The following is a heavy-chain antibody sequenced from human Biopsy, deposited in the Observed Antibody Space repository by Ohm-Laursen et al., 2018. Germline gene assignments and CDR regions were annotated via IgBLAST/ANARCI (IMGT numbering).Heavy chain of an antibody. V-gene: IGHV4-31*03. Sequence: TLSLTCTVSGVSISVDGYYWAWIRQLPGKGLDWIGYIYHSGTTYYNPSLKSRLTMSVDTSKNEFSLRLRSVTAADTAVYFFATFRASWDTTQGGDYWGQGTLVTVSS. CDR3: ATFRASWDTTQGGDY. CDR1: GVSISVDGYY. J-gene: IGHJ4*02. D-gene: IGHD1-26*01. CDR2: IYHSGTT.